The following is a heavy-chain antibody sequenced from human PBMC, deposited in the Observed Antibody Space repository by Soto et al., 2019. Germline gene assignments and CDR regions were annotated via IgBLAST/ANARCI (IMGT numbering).Heavy chain of an antibody. D-gene: IGHD3-22*01. V-gene: IGHV3-30*18. CDR3: AKLRGSGSFPDAFDI. Sequence: GGSLRLSCAVSGFTLSNYGLHWVRRAPGKGLEWVAVISYDGRNKDYADSVKGRFTISRDNSKNTLYLQMNSLRTEDTALYYCAKLRGSGSFPDAFDIWGQGTMVTVSS. CDR1: GFTLSNYG. CDR2: ISYDGRNK. J-gene: IGHJ3*02.